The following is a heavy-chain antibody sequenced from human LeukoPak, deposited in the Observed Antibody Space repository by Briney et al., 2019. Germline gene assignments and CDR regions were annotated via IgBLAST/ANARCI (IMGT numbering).Heavy chain of an antibody. CDR3: ARAPSEIGGYYPEYFRH. V-gene: IGHV3-74*01. Sequence: GGSLRLSCAASGFTFSSYWMHWVRQAPGKGLVWVSRIKSDGDTNYADSVKGRFTISRDNAKNTVSLQMNSLRAEDTGVYYCARAPSEIGGYYPEYFRHWGQGTLVTVSS. D-gene: IGHD3-22*01. J-gene: IGHJ1*01. CDR1: GFTFSSYW. CDR2: IKSDGDT.